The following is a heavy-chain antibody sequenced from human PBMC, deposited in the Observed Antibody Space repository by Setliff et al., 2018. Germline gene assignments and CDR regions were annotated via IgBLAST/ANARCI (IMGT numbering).Heavy chain of an antibody. V-gene: IGHV4-39*07. CDR1: GGSISDNGYF. CDR3: ARDASASDGRNAFDI. D-gene: IGHD1-26*01. CDR2: IYFGGNT. Sequence: SETLSLTCTVPGGSISDNGYFWGWVRQPPGKGLEWIGNIYFGGNTYFNPSFESRVTMSIDTSNSQFSLKLSSVAAADTAIYYCARDASASDGRNAFDIWGQGTMVTVSS. J-gene: IGHJ3*02.